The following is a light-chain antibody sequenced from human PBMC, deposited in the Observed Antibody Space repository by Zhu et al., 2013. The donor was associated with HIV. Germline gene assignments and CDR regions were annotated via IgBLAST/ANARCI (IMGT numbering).Light chain of an antibody. Sequence: DIQMTQSPSSLSASVGDRVTITCQASQDITNYLNWYQQKPGKAPNLLMYAASSLQSGVPSRFSGSGSGTDFTLTISSLQPEDFATYYCQQSYSTPWTFGQGTKVEIK. J-gene: IGKJ1*01. CDR2: AAS. V-gene: IGKV1-39*01. CDR1: QDITNY. CDR3: QQSYSTPWT.